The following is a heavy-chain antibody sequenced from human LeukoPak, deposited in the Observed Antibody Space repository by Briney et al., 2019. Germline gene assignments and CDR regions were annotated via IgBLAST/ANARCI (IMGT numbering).Heavy chain of an antibody. V-gene: IGHV4-61*02. D-gene: IGHD3-22*01. CDR2: IYTSGST. J-gene: IGHJ4*02. Sequence: SETLSLTCTVSGGSISSGSYYWSWIRQPAGKGLEWIGRIYTSGSTNYNPSLKSRVTISVDTSKNQFSLKLSSVTAADTAVYYCARGFPPRIYFDSRGYYSYYFDSWGQGTLVTVSS. CDR3: ARGFPPRIYFDSRGYYSYYFDS. CDR1: GGSISSGSYY.